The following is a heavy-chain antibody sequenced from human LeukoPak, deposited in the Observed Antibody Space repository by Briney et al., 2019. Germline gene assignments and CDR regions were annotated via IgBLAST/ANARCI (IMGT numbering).Heavy chain of an antibody. CDR3: AREGIAAAGDFDH. D-gene: IGHD6-13*01. Sequence: GGSLRLSCAVSGFSFADEYMSWIRQAPGKGLEWVSYISSSGSNIYYADSVKGRFTISRDNAKNSLYLQMNSLRADDTAVYYCAREGIAAAGDFDHWGQGSLVTVSS. J-gene: IGHJ4*02. CDR2: ISSSGSNI. CDR1: GFSFADEY. V-gene: IGHV3-11*01.